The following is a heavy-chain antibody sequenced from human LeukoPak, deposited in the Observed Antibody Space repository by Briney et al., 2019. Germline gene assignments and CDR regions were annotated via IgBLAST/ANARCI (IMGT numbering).Heavy chain of an antibody. Sequence: SETLSLTCTVYGGSFTGYYWSWFRQPPGKGLEWIGEINRSGSSHYTPSLQSRVTIFLEASRNQFSLKLSSVTAADTAVYYCARRHVVVAATRYYYYYMDVWGKGTTVTVSS. J-gene: IGHJ6*03. D-gene: IGHD2-15*01. CDR3: ARRHVVVAATRYYYYYMDV. CDR1: GGSFTGYY. V-gene: IGHV4-34*01. CDR2: INRSGSS.